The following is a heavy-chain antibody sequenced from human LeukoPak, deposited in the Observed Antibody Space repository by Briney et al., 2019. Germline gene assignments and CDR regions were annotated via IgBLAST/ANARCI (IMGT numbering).Heavy chain of an antibody. CDR2: ISGSGGST. CDR3: AKDEGLFDY. V-gene: IGHV3-23*01. J-gene: IGHJ4*02. CDR1: GFTVSRNY. Sequence: AGGSLRLSCAASGFTVSRNYMTWVRQAPGKGLEWVSAISGSGGSTYYADSVKGRFTISRDNSKNTLYLQMNSLRAEDTAVYYCAKDEGLFDYWGQGTLVTVSS.